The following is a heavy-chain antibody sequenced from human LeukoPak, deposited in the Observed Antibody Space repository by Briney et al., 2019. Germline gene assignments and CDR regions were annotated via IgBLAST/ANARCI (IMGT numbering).Heavy chain of an antibody. V-gene: IGHV1-8*01. CDR1: GYTFTSYD. Sequence: ASVKVSCKASGYTFTSYDINWVRQATGQGLEWMGWMNPNSGNTGYAQKFQGRVTMTRNTSISTAYMELSSLRSEDTAVYYCARGYCGGDCPSVDAFDIWGQGTMVTVSS. J-gene: IGHJ3*02. CDR3: ARGYCGGDCPSVDAFDI. CDR2: MNPNSGNT. D-gene: IGHD2-21*01.